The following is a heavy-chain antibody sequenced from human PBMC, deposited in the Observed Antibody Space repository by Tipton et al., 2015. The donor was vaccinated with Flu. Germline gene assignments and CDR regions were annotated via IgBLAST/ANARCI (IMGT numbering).Heavy chain of an antibody. D-gene: IGHD5-24*01. CDR3: ARRVGWLEFPYYFDY. Sequence: SLRLSCAASGFTLSSYWMTWVRQAPGKGLEWVANMKQDGSEKYYVDSVRGRFTVSRDNAKNSLYLQMNSLRAEDTAVYYCARRVGWLEFPYYFDYWGQGTLVPVSS. CDR1: GFTLSSYW. CDR2: MKQDGSEK. J-gene: IGHJ4*02. V-gene: IGHV3-7*01.